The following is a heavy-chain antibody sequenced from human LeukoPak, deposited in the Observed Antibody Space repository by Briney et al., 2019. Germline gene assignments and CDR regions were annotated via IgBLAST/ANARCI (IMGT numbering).Heavy chain of an antibody. CDR1: GGSISSYY. CDR2: IYYSGST. J-gene: IGHJ5*02. V-gene: IGHV4-59*01. CDR3: ARHYDFWSGYYRVNWFDP. D-gene: IGHD3-3*01. Sequence: SETLSLTCIVSGGSISSYYWSWIRQPPGKGLEWIGYIYYSGSTNYNPSLKSRVTISVDTSKNQFSLKLSSVTAADTAVYYCARHYDFWSGYYRVNWFDPWGQGTLVTVSS.